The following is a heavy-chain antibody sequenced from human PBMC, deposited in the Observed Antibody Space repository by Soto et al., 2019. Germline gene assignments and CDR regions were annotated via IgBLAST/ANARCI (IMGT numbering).Heavy chain of an antibody. D-gene: IGHD4-4*01. CDR2: IWYDGSNK. CDR3: ARALQYQNWFDP. J-gene: IGHJ5*02. V-gene: IGHV3-33*01. CDR1: GFTFSSYG. Sequence: QVQLVESGGGVVQPGRSLRLSCAASGFTFSSYGMHWVRQAPGKGLEWVAVIWYDGSNKYYADSVKGRFTISRDNSKNTLYLQMNSLRAGDTAVYYCARALQYQNWFDPWGQGTLVTVSS.